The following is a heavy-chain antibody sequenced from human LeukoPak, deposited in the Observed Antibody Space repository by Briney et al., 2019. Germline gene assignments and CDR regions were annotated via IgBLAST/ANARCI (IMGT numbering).Heavy chain of an antibody. CDR2: ISSSGSTI. D-gene: IGHD5-12*01. V-gene: IGHV3-48*03. CDR3: ARGAVRGYSGGPLVDY. CDR1: GFTFSSYE. J-gene: IGHJ4*02. Sequence: GGSLRLSCAASGFTFSSYEMNWVRQAPGKGLEWVSYISSSGSTIYYADSVKGRFTISRDNAKNSLYLQMNSLRAEDTAVYYCARGAVRGYSGGPLVDYWGQGTLVTVSS.